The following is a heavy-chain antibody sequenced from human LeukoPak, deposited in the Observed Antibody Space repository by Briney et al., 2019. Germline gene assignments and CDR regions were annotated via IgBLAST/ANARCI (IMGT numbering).Heavy chain of an antibody. CDR3: ARVVVAADTYYYYYMDV. CDR2: ISSSSSYI. D-gene: IGHD2-15*01. J-gene: IGHJ6*03. V-gene: IGHV3-21*01. CDR1: GFTFSSCS. Sequence: GGSLRLSCAASGFTFSSCSMNWVRQAPGKGLEWVSSISSSSSYIYYADSVKGRFTISRDNAKNSLYLQMNSLRAEDTAVYYCARVVVAADTYYYYYMDVWGKGTTVTVSS.